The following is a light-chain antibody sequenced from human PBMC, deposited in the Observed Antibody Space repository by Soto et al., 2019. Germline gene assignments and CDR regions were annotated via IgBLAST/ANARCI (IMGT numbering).Light chain of an antibody. Sequence: EIVMTQSPATLSVSPGERATLSCRARQSVSSNLAWYHQKPGQAPRLLIYGASTRATGIPARFSGSGSGTEFTLTISSLQAEDFAVYYCQQYNNWLPLTFGGGTKVEIK. J-gene: IGKJ4*02. V-gene: IGKV3-15*01. CDR3: QQYNNWLPLT. CDR1: QSVSSN. CDR2: GAS.